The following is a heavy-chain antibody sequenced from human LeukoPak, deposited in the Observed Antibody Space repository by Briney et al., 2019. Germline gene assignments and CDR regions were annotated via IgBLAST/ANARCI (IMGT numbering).Heavy chain of an antibody. J-gene: IGHJ4*02. CDR3: ARGSSYGFSMGY. CDR1: GYTFTSYG. V-gene: IGHV1-18*01. Sequence: ASVKVSCKASGYTFTSYGINWVRQAPGQGLEWMGWITTYNGDTNYAQKLQGRVTMTSDTSTSTAYMELRSLTSDDTAAYYCARGSSYGFSMGYWGQGTLVPVSS. CDR2: ITTYNGDT. D-gene: IGHD1-26*01.